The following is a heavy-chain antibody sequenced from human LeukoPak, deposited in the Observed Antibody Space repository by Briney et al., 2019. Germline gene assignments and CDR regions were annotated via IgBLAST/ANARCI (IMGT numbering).Heavy chain of an antibody. Sequence: QTGGSLRLSCAASGLTFSSYAMSWVRQAPGKGLEWVSAISGSGGSTYYADSVKGRFTISRDNSKNTLYLQMNSLRAEDTAVYYCAKDCYSGYSHDAFDIWGQGTMVTVSS. CDR1: GLTFSSYA. J-gene: IGHJ3*02. CDR2: ISGSGGST. CDR3: AKDCYSGYSHDAFDI. D-gene: IGHD3-22*01. V-gene: IGHV3-23*01.